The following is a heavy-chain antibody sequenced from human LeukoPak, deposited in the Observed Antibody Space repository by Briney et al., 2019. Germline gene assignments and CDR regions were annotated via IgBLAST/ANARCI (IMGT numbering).Heavy chain of an antibody. CDR3: ARDGGDGYNYLDY. V-gene: IGHV3-30-3*01. CDR1: GFTFSSYA. J-gene: IGHJ4*02. CDR2: ISYDGSNK. Sequence: QPGGSLRLSCAASGFTFSSYAMHWVRQAPGKGLEWVAVISYDGSNKYYADSVKGRFTISRDNSKNTLYLQMNSPRAEDTAVYYCARDGGDGYNYLDYWGQGTLVTVSS. D-gene: IGHD5-24*01.